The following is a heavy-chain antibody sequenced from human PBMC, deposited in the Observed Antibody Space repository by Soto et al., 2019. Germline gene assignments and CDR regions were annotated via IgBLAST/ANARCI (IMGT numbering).Heavy chain of an antibody. CDR3: AKEGATAYYYYGMDV. CDR2: ISWNSGSI. CDR1: GFTFDDYA. D-gene: IGHD1-26*01. J-gene: IGHJ6*02. Sequence: PGGSLRLSCAASGFTFDDYAMHWVRQAPGKGLEWVSGISWNSGSIGYADSVKGRFTISRDNAKNSLYLQMNSLRAEDTALYYCAKEGATAYYYYGMDVWGQGTTVTVSS. V-gene: IGHV3-9*01.